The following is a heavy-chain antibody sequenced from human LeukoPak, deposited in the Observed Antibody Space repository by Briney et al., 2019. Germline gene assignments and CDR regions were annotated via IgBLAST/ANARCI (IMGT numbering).Heavy chain of an antibody. Sequence: SETLSLXCTVSGGSISSYYWSWIRQPPGKGLESIGYIYYSGSTNYNPSLKSRVTISVDTSKNQFSLKLSSVTAADTAVYYCARSLGYDFWSGWFYWGQGTLVTVSS. J-gene: IGHJ4*02. CDR2: IYYSGST. CDR3: ARSLGYDFWSGWFY. CDR1: GGSISSYY. V-gene: IGHV4-59*01. D-gene: IGHD3-3*01.